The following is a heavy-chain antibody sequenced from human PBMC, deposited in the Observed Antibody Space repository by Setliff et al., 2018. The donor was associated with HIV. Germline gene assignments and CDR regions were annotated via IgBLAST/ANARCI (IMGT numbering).Heavy chain of an antibody. D-gene: IGHD1-26*01. CDR2: INHSGNT. Sequence: SETLSLTCAVYGGSFSGYQFTWIRQSPGKGLEWVGEINHSGNTNYNPSLKGRLTISMDMSKNHFSLKLTSMTAADRAVYYCASREPRGFHFDLWGRGTLVTVSS. V-gene: IGHV4-34*01. J-gene: IGHJ2*01. CDR3: ASREPRGFHFDL. CDR1: GGSFSGYQ.